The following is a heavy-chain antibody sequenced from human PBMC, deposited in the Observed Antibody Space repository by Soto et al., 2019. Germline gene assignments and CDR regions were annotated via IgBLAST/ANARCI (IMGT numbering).Heavy chain of an antibody. V-gene: IGHV1-46*03. CDR1: GYTFTSYY. Sequence: EASVKVSCKASGYTFTSYYMHWVRQAPGQGLEWMGIINPSGGSTSYAQKFQGRVTMTRDTSTSTVYMELSSLRSEDTAAYYCARDRVPHYYYYYMDVWGKGTTVTVSS. D-gene: IGHD3-10*01. CDR2: INPSGGST. CDR3: ARDRVPHYYYYYMDV. J-gene: IGHJ6*03.